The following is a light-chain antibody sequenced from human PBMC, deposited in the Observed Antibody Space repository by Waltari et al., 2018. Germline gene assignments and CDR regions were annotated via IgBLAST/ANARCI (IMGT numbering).Light chain of an antibody. Sequence: QSVLTQPPSVSGAPGQRVTIPCPGRGSNIRAGYAGPWSRQLPGKAPPPLIYGVNTRPPGVSDRFSGSQFDTSASLAIAGLQADDEADYYCQSYDTTLSVVFGGGTKLTVL. CDR3: QSYDTTLSVV. V-gene: IGLV1-40*01. CDR1: GSNIRAGYA. CDR2: GVN. J-gene: IGLJ2*01.